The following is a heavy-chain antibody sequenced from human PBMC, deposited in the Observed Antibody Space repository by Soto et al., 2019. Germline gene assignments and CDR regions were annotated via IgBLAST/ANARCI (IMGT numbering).Heavy chain of an antibody. CDR2: IFPSGNA. Sequence: SETLSLTCTVSGGSMRNVYWSWIRQPPGKRLEWIGFIFPSGNAKYNPSLKSRVTISIDTSKSQFSLSLDSVTAADTAVYFCARAHAPTLPFDYWGLGTLVTVSS. CDR3: ARAHAPTLPFDY. CDR1: GGSMRNVY. D-gene: IGHD2-15*01. J-gene: IGHJ4*01. V-gene: IGHV4-59*01.